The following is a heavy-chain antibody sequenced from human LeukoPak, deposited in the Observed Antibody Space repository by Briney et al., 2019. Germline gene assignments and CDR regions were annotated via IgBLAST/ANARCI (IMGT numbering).Heavy chain of an antibody. J-gene: IGHJ6*02. CDR3: ARGRGSSARLGYFYYYIDV. V-gene: IGHV7-4-1*02. CDR1: GYTLTSYG. Sequence: ASVKVSCKASGYTLTSYGIHWVRQAPGQGLDWMGWINTNTGNPTYAQGFTGRSVFSLETSVSTSYLQITSLKAEDTAVYYCARGRGSSARLGYFYYYIDVWGQGTTVTVSS. D-gene: IGHD1-26*01. CDR2: INTNTGNP.